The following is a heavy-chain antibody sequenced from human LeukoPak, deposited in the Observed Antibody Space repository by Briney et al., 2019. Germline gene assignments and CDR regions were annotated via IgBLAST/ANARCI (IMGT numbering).Heavy chain of an antibody. CDR3: AKDTSIGRYCTNGGCSPSDY. CDR2: ISDSGGST. J-gene: IGHJ4*02. CDR1: GFTFSSYA. Sequence: GGSLRLSCAASGFTFSSYAMSWVRQAPGKGLEWVSAISDSGGSTYDADSVKGRFTISRDNSKNTLYLQMNSLRAEDTAVYYCAKDTSIGRYCTNGGCSPSDYWGQGTLVTVSS. V-gene: IGHV3-23*01. D-gene: IGHD2-8*01.